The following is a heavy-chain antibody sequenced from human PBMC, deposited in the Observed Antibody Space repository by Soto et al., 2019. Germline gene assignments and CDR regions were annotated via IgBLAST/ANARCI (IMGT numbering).Heavy chain of an antibody. CDR2: IYYSGST. CDR3: ARHALQEGAFDI. J-gene: IGHJ3*02. CDR1: GGSISSYY. D-gene: IGHD4-4*01. Sequence: SETLSLTCTVSGGSISSYYWSWIRQPPGKGLEWIGYIYYSGSTNYNPSLKSRVTISVDTSKNQFSLKLSSVTAADTAVYYCARHALQEGAFDIWGQGTMVTVSS. V-gene: IGHV4-59*08.